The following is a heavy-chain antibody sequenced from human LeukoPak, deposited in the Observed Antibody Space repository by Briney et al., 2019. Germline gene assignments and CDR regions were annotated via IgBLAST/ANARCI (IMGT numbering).Heavy chain of an antibody. V-gene: IGHV3-30*04. Sequence: GGSLRLSCAASGFTFSNYIMHWVRQAPGKGLDWVAVILEDGSNKYYADSVKGRFTISRDNSKNTMYLQMNSLRGEDTAVYYCARVQAGGYRTADYWGQGTLVTVSS. D-gene: IGHD6-13*01. CDR1: GFTFSNYI. J-gene: IGHJ4*02. CDR2: ILEDGSNK. CDR3: ARVQAGGYRTADY.